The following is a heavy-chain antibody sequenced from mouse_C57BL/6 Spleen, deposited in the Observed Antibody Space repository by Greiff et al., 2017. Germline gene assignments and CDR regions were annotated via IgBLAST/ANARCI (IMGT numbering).Heavy chain of an antibody. Sequence: VKLQQPGAELVRPGTSVKLSCKASGYTFTSYWMHWVKQRPGQGLEWIGVIDPSDSYTNYNQKFKGKPTLTVDTSSSTAYMQLSSLTSEDSAVYYCARNSNSYAMDYWGQGTSVTVSS. J-gene: IGHJ4*01. CDR3: ARNSNSYAMDY. CDR2: IDPSDSYT. V-gene: IGHV1-59*01. CDR1: GYTFTSYW. D-gene: IGHD2-5*01.